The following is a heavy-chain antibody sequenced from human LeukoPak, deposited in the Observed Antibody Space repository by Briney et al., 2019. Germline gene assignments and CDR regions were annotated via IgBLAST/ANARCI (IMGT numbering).Heavy chain of an antibody. CDR3: TTDASGYSWGAFDI. CDR2: IKSKTDGGTT. CDR1: GFTFSNAW. Sequence: PGGSLRLSCAASGFTFSNAWMSWVRQAPGKGLEWVGRIKSKTDGGTTDYASPVKGRFTISRADSKNTMYLQMNSLKPEDTAVYYCTTDASGYSWGAFDIWGQGTMVTVSS. V-gene: IGHV3-15*01. J-gene: IGHJ3*02. D-gene: IGHD5-18*01.